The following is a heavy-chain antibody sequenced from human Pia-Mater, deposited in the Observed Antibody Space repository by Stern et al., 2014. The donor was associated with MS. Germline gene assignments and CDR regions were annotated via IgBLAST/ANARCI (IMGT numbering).Heavy chain of an antibody. D-gene: IGHD1-26*01. CDR2: IYPGDSDT. J-gene: IGHJ3*02. CDR1: GYSFTSYW. V-gene: IGHV5-51*01. CDR3: ARHRWELLDAFDI. Sequence: VQLVQSGAEVKKPGESLKISCKGSGYSFTSYWIGWVRQMPGKGLQGMGIIYPGDSDTRYSPSFQGQVTISADKSISTAYLQWSSLKASDTAMYYCARHRWELLDAFDIWGQGTMVTVSS.